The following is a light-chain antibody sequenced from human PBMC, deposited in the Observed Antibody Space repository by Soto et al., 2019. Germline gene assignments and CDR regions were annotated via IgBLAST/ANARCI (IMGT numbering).Light chain of an antibody. CDR1: SSDDGGSNY. CDR2: DVS. J-gene: IGLJ1*01. Sequence: QSALTQPAYVSVYPGQSITISCTGTSSDDGGSNYVSWYQQHPGKAPKLMIYDVSNRTSGVSNRFSGSKSGNTASLTISGLQAEDEADYYCGSYTSSSTLYVFGTGTKLTVL. V-gene: IGLV2-14*01. CDR3: GSYTSSSTLYV.